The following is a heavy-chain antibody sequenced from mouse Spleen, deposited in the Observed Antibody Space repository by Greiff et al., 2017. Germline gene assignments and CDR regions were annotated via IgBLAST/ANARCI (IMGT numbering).Heavy chain of an antibody. J-gene: IGHJ4*01. CDR3: TRIYSNYLYYAMDY. V-gene: IGHV1-5*01. CDR1: GYTFTSYW. CDR2: IYPGNSDT. D-gene: IGHD2-5*01. Sequence: EVKVEESGTVLARPGASVKMSCKTSGYTFTSYWMHWVKQRPGQGLEWIGAIYPGNSDTSYNQKFKGKAKLTAVTSASTAYMELSSLTNEDSAVYYCTRIYSNYLYYAMDYWGQGTSVTVSS.